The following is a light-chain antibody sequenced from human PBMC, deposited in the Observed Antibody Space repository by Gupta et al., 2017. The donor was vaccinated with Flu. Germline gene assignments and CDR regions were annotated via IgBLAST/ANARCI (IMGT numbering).Light chain of an antibody. V-gene: IGKV3-11*01. Sequence: EIVLTQSPATLSLSPGERATLSCRASQSVSSYLAWYQQKPGQAPRLLIYDASNRATGIPARFSGSGDGTDFTLTISSLEPEDFAVYYCQQRSNWPPLLTFGGGTKVEIK. CDR2: DAS. CDR1: QSVSSY. J-gene: IGKJ4*01. CDR3: QQRSNWPPLLT.